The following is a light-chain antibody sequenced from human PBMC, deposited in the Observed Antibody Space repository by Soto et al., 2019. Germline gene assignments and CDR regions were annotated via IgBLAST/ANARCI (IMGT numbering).Light chain of an antibody. CDR2: EVN. CDR1: SSDVGGYNY. CDR3: SSYTSSSTRV. Sequence: QSALTQPASVSGSPGQSITISCTGTSSDVGGYNYVSWYQQHPGKAPKLMIYEVNNRPSGVSNRFSGSKSGNMASLTISGLQAEDEADYYCSSYTSSSTRVFGGGTKLTVL. J-gene: IGLJ3*02. V-gene: IGLV2-14*01.